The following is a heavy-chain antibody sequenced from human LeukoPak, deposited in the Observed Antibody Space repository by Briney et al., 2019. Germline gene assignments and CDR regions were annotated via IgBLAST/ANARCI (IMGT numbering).Heavy chain of an antibody. CDR2: ISAYNGNT. D-gene: IGHD3-3*01. Sequence: SSVTVSFKSSGYTFTRYGISWVRQAPGQGLEWMGWISAYNGNTNYAQKLQGRVTMTTDTSTSTAYMDLRSLRSDDTAVYYCARDLPDYDFWSGLYFDYWGQGTLVTVSS. J-gene: IGHJ4*02. CDR1: GYTFTRYG. V-gene: IGHV1-18*01. CDR3: ARDLPDYDFWSGLYFDY.